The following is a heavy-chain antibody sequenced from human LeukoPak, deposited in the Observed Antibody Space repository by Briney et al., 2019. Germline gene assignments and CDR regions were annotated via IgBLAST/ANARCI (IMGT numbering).Heavy chain of an antibody. CDR3: ARGDKVVAAIGWFDP. Sequence: ASVKVSCKASGGTFSSYAINWVRQAPGQGLKWMGGIIPIFGTANYAQKFQGRVTITADESTSTAYMELSSLRSEDTAVYYCARGDKVVAAIGWFDPWGQGTLVTVSS. J-gene: IGHJ5*02. CDR2: IIPIFGTA. CDR1: GGTFSSYA. D-gene: IGHD2-15*01. V-gene: IGHV1-69*13.